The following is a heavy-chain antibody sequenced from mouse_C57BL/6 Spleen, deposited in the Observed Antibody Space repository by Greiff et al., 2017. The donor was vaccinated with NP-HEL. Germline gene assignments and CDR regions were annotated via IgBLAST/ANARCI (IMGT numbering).Heavy chain of an antibody. V-gene: IGHV1-82*01. D-gene: IGHD2-4*01. CDR1: GYAFSSSW. CDR3: ARLEGLPLDY. J-gene: IGHJ2*01. CDR2: IYPGDGDT. Sequence: QVQLKESGPELVKPGASVKISCKASGYAFSSSWMNWVKQRPGKGLEWIGRIYPGDGDTNYNGKFKGKATLTADKSSSTAYMQLSSLTSEDSAVYFCARLEGLPLDYWGQGTTLTVSS.